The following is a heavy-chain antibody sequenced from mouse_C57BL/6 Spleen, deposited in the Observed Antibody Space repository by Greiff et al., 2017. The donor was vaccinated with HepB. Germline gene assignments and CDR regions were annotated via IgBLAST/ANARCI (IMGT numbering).Heavy chain of an antibody. CDR1: GYTFTSYG. V-gene: IGHV1-81*01. Sequence: VQLQQSGAELARPGASVKLSCKASGYTFTSYGISWVKQRTGQGLEWIGEIYPRSGNTYYNEKFKGKATLTADKSSSTAYRELSSLTSEDSAVFVGARQEGSGKAWFAYWGQGTLVTVSA. CDR3: ARQEGSGKAWFAY. D-gene: IGHD2-1*01. CDR2: IYPRSGNT. J-gene: IGHJ3*01.